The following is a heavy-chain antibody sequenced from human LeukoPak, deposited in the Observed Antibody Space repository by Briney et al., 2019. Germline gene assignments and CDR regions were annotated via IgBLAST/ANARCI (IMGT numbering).Heavy chain of an antibody. CDR1: GGSISSYY. CDR3: ASTRGTRFDY. V-gene: IGHV4-59*08. CDR2: IYYSGGT. Sequence: PSETLSLTCTVSGGSISSYYWSWIRQPPGKGLEWIGYIYYSGGTNYNPSLKSRVTISVDTSKNQFSLKLSSVTAADTAVYYCASTRGTRFDYWGQGTLVTVSS. J-gene: IGHJ4*02. D-gene: IGHD2-15*01.